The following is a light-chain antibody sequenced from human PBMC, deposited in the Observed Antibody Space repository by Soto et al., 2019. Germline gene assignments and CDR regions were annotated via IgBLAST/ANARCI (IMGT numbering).Light chain of an antibody. J-gene: IGKJ4*01. V-gene: IGKV1-5*03. CDR2: KAS. CDR1: QSISSW. CDR3: QQYNSYPVT. Sequence: DIQMTQSPSTLSASVGDRVTITCRASQSISSWLAWYQQKPGKAPKFLIYKASNLESGVPSRLSGSGSGTEFTLTISSLQPDDFGSYYCQQYNSYPVTFGGGTKVEI.